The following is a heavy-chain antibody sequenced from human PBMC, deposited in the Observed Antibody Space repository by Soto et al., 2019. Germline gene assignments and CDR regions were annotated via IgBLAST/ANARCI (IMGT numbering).Heavy chain of an antibody. CDR1: GGSFSGYY. Sequence: QVHLQQWGAGLLKPSETLSLTCAVYGGSFSGYYWSWIRQPPGKGLEWIGEINHSGSTNYNPSLKSRVTISVDKSKNQFSLKLSSVTAADTAVYYCASTAGILLWFGVARYYFDYWGQGTLVTV. CDR3: ASTAGILLWFGVARYYFDY. J-gene: IGHJ4*02. CDR2: INHSGST. V-gene: IGHV4-34*01. D-gene: IGHD3-10*01.